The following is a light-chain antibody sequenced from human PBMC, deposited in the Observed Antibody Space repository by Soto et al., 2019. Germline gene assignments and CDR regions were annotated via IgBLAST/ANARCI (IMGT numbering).Light chain of an antibody. J-gene: IGKJ1*01. Sequence: QMTQSPSTLSASVGDRVTITCRASQIINGWLAWYQQKPGKAPKLLIYKASSLESGVPSRFSGSGSGTEFTLTISSLQHDEFATYYCQQYNHYSTFGQGTKVDIK. CDR3: QQYNHYST. CDR2: KAS. CDR1: QIINGW. V-gene: IGKV1-5*03.